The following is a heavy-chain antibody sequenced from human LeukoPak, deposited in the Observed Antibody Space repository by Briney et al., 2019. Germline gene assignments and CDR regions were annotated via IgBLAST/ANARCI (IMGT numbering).Heavy chain of an antibody. Sequence: PSETLSLTCTVSGGSISNYYWNWIRQPPGKGLEWIGCTAYSGTTYYNPSLQSRVTMSVHTSKNQISLNLSFVTAADTAVYYCARDPTGAYWGQGTLVTVSS. D-gene: IGHD4-17*01. CDR2: TAYSGTT. V-gene: IGHV4-59*01. J-gene: IGHJ4*02. CDR1: GGSISNYY. CDR3: ARDPTGAY.